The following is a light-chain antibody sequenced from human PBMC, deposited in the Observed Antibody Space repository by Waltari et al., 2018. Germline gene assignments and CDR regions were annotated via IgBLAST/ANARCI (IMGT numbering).Light chain of an antibody. CDR1: QTPLHGNGKTY. CDR3: MQTVQLPPT. V-gene: IGKV2D-29*01. J-gene: IGKJ2*01. CDR2: EVS. Sequence: EIVLTQNPLSLPVTPGQPASISCRSSQTPLHGNGKTYLYWYVQKAGQPPQLLMLEVSTRFSGVPDRFSGSGSGTDFTLRISRVEAEDVGVYYCMQTVQLPPTFGRGTKLEIK.